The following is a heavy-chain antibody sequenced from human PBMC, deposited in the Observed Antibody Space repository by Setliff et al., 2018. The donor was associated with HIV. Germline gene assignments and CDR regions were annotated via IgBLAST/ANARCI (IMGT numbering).Heavy chain of an antibody. V-gene: IGHV4-34*01. CDR1: GGSFSGYY. D-gene: IGHD3-10*01. Sequence: SETLSLTCAVYGGSFSGYYWSWIRQPPGKGLEWIGEINHSGSTNYNPSLKSRVITSIDKSKNQFSLKIDSVTAADTAVYYCARRAGSDYFTRFDYWGQGTLVTVSS. CDR3: ARRAGSDYFTRFDY. J-gene: IGHJ4*02. CDR2: INHSGST.